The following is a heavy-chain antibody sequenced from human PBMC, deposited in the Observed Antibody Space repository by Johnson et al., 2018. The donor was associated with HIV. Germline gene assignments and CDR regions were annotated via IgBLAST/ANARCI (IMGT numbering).Heavy chain of an antibody. CDR2: VNWNGGSV. CDR1: GFTFDDYG. V-gene: IGHV3-20*04. Sequence: VQLVESGGGVVRPGGSLRLSCAASGFTFDDYGMSWVRQAPGKGLEWVSGVNWNGGSVGYADSVKGRFPISRDNTKNTLYLQMNSLRAEDTAVYYCAKIMSKWSVDDDAFDVWGQGTMVTVSS. D-gene: IGHD2-15*01. CDR3: AKIMSKWSVDDDAFDV. J-gene: IGHJ3*01.